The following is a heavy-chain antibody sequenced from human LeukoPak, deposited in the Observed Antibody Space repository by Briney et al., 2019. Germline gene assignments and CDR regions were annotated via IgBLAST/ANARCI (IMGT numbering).Heavy chain of an antibody. J-gene: IGHJ4*02. CDR3: ARFWSAYYHFDY. Sequence: GGSLRLSCAASGFTFSTYAMHWVRQAPGKGLEWVSAISGGGGSTYYADSVKGRFTISRDNFKDTLYLQMNSLRAEDTAVYYCARFWSAYYHFDYWGQGTLVTVSS. V-gene: IGHV3-23*01. CDR2: ISGGGGST. D-gene: IGHD3-3*01. CDR1: GFTFSTYA.